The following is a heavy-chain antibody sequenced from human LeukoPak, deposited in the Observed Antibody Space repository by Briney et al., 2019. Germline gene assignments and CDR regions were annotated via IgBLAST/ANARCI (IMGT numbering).Heavy chain of an antibody. CDR3: ARAGPMIDDAFDI. J-gene: IGHJ3*02. D-gene: IGHD3-22*01. CDR1: GFTFSNYW. CDR2: INPDGNTK. Sequence: PGGSLRLSCAASGFTFSNYWMTWVRQAPGKGLEWVANINPDGNTKYYVDSVKGRFTISRDNAKNSLYLQMNSLRAEDTAVYYCARAGPMIDDAFDIWGQGTMVTVSS. V-gene: IGHV3-7*03.